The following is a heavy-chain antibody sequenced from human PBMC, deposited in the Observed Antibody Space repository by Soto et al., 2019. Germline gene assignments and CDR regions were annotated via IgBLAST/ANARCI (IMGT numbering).Heavy chain of an antibody. CDR3: ARGAALVATIYFDAFDI. CDR1: GYTFTSYD. J-gene: IGHJ3*02. Sequence: ASVKVSCKASGYTFTSYDINWVRQDTGQGLEWMGWMNPNSGNTEYAQKFQGRVTMTRNTSISTAYMELSSLRSEDTAVYYCARGAALVATIYFDAFDIWGQGTMVTVSS. D-gene: IGHD5-12*01. V-gene: IGHV1-8*01. CDR2: MNPNSGNT.